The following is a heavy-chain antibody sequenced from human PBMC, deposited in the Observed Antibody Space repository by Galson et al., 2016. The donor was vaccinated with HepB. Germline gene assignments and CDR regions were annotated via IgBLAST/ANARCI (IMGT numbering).Heavy chain of an antibody. D-gene: IGHD2-21*01. CDR1: GYSFTSYY. Sequence: QSGAEVKKPGESLKISCKASGYSFTSYYIGWVRQMPGKGLEWMGFIYPGDSETTYSPSFQGQVTISADKSLSTAYLHWNSLKASDTAVYFCAVSTEYGIGDDCFSWMGSVDSWGQGTLVTVSS. CDR3: AVSTEYGIGDDCFSWMGSVDS. J-gene: IGHJ4*02. V-gene: IGHV5-51*01. CDR2: IYPGDSET.